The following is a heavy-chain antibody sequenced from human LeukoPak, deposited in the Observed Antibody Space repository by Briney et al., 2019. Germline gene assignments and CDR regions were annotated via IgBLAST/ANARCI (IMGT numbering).Heavy chain of an antibody. J-gene: IGHJ6*02. Sequence: GVSVKVSCKVSGLAFTSYDIHWVRPATGQGLEWMGWMHLNGGETGHAQKFQGRVTMTRNTSISPAYMDPSGLRSEHTAVYYCARAPPPSYDFWSGYYPYPYYGMDVWGQGPTVTVSS. V-gene: IGHV1-8*01. CDR2: MHLNGGET. CDR3: ARAPPPSYDFWSGYYPYPYYGMDV. D-gene: IGHD3-3*01. CDR1: GLAFTSYD.